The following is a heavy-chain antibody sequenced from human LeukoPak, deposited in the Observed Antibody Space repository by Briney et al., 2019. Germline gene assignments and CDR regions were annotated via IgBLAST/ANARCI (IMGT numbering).Heavy chain of an antibody. CDR2: IYSSDST. D-gene: IGHD1-7*01. CDR3: ARANWNYPFDY. Sequence: GGSLRLSCAASGFTVSSNYMSWVRQAPGKGLEWVSVIYSSDSTYYADSVKGRFTISRDNSKNTLYLQMNSLRAEDTAVYYCARANWNYPFDYWGQGTLVTVSS. J-gene: IGHJ4*02. CDR1: GFTVSSNY. V-gene: IGHV3-53*01.